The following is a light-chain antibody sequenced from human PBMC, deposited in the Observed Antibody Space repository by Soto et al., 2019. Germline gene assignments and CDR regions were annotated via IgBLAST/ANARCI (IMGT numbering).Light chain of an antibody. J-gene: IGKJ1*01. V-gene: IGKV3-15*01. CDR3: QQYNNWPRT. CDR1: QSIGTY. Sequence: EIVLTQSPGTLSLSPGERAIFSCRASQSIGTYLAWYQKKRGQSPRLLIYDASTGATGIPARFSGSGSGTEFTLTISSLQSEDFAIYYCQQYNNWPRTFGQGTKVDIK. CDR2: DAS.